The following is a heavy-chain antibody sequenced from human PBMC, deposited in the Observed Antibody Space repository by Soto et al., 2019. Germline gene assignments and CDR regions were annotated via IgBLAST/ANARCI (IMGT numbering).Heavy chain of an antibody. Sequence: QVQLVQSGAEVKEPGSSVNVSCKTSGGTFGNTAVTWVRQVPGQGLEWIGGIVPLFGTANYAQKFRGRVMITADESTSNAYMDLSSLRSDDTAIYYCARDGDPGYSFWSGPLGGGRFDPWGQGTLVTVSS. CDR1: GGTFGNTA. CDR3: ARDGDPGYSFWSGPLGGGRFDP. CDR2: IVPLFGTA. V-gene: IGHV1-69*12. D-gene: IGHD3-3*01. J-gene: IGHJ5*02.